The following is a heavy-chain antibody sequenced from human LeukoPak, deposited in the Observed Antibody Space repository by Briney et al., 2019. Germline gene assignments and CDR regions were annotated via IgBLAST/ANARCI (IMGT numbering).Heavy chain of an antibody. V-gene: IGHV3-30*18. CDR3: AKGTHYYDSSGYWGAFDI. CDR1: GFTFSSND. CDR2: ISYDGGNK. D-gene: IGHD3-22*01. Sequence: GGSLRLFCAASGFTFSSNDIHWVRQAPGKGLEWVVVISYDGGNKYYADSVKGRFAISRDNSKNTLYLQMNSLRAEDTAVYYCAKGTHYYDSSGYWGAFDIWGQGTMVTVSS. J-gene: IGHJ3*02.